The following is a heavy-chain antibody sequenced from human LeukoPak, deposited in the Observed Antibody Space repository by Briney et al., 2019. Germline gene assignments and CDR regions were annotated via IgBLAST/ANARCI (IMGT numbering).Heavy chain of an antibody. CDR2: IAQDGTQK. D-gene: IGHD1-26*01. CDR3: ARTTSGATFSDYYYYHMDV. Sequence: GGSLRLSCAASGFTFTNYWMTWVRQAPGKGLEWVANIAQDGTQKNYVDSVKGRFTISRDNAKNSLYLQMNSLRAEDTAVYYCARTTSGATFSDYYYYHMDVWGKGTTVTVSS. J-gene: IGHJ6*03. V-gene: IGHV3-7*01. CDR1: GFTFTNYW.